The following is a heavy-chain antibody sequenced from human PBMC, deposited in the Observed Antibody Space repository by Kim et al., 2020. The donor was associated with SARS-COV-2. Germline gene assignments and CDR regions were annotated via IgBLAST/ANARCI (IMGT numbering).Heavy chain of an antibody. Sequence: SETLSLTCTVSGGSISSYYWSWIRQPPGKGLEWIGYIYYSGSTNYNPSLKSRVTISVDTSKNQFSLKLSSVTAADTAVYYCARVERVTIFGVVIPYHFDYWCQGTLVTVSS. J-gene: IGHJ4*02. CDR2: IYYSGST. CDR1: GGSISSYY. CDR3: ARVERVTIFGVVIPYHFDY. D-gene: IGHD3-3*01. V-gene: IGHV4-59*01.